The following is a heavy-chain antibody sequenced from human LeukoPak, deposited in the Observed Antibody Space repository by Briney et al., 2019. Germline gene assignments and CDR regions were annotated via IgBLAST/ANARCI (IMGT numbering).Heavy chain of an antibody. CDR3: AREKYADYYYGMDV. D-gene: IGHD2-2*01. CDR2: IYHSGST. CDR1: GGSISSSNW. Sequence: KPSGTLSLTCAVSGGSISSSNWWSWVRQPPGKGLEWIGEIYHSGSTNYNPSLKSRVTISVDKSKNKFSLKLSSVTAADTAVYYCAREKYADYYYGMDVWGKGTTVTVSS. J-gene: IGHJ6*04. V-gene: IGHV4-4*02.